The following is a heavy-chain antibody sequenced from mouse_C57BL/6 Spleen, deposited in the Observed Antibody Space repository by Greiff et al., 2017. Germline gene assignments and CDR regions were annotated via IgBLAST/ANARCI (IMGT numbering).Heavy chain of an antibody. CDR1: GYTFTSYT. Sequence: QVQLQQSGAELARPGASVKMSCQASGYTFTSYTMHWVKQRPGQGLEWIGYINPSSGYTKYNQKFKDKSTLTADKSSSTAYMQLSSLTSEDSAVYYCARGGDYDESYFDVWGTGTTVTVSS. CDR2: INPSSGYT. J-gene: IGHJ1*03. V-gene: IGHV1-4*01. CDR3: ARGGDYDESYFDV. D-gene: IGHD2-4*01.